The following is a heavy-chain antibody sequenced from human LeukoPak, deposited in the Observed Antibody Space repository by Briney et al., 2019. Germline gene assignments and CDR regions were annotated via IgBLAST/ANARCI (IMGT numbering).Heavy chain of an antibody. D-gene: IGHD6-19*01. V-gene: IGHV1-69*05. J-gene: IGHJ4*02. Sequence: SVKVSCKGSGGTFSSYAISWVRQAPGQGLEWMGGIIPIFGTANYAQKFQGRVAITTDETTSTAYMELSSLRSEDTAVYYCARATYSSGWYLLYYFDYWGQGTLVTVSS. CDR2: IIPIFGTA. CDR3: ARATYSSGWYLLYYFDY. CDR1: GGTFSSYA.